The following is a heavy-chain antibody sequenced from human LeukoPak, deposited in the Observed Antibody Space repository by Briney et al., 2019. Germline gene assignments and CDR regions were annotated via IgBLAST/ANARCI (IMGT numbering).Heavy chain of an antibody. D-gene: IGHD3-10*01. Sequence: PGGSLRLSCAASGFTFSSYSMNWVRQAPGKGLEWVSSISSSSSYIYYADSVKGRFTISRDNAKNSLYLQMNSLRAEDTAVYYCATGPLERGVNKEFGYWGQGTLVTVSS. CDR2: ISSSSSYI. J-gene: IGHJ4*02. CDR1: GFTFSSYS. CDR3: ATGPLERGVNKEFGY. V-gene: IGHV3-21*01.